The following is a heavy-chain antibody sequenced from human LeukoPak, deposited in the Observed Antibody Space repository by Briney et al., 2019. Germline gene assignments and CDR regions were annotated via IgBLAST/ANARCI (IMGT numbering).Heavy chain of an antibody. CDR2: IQYDGKKD. Sequence: PGGSLRLSCTASGVTFKNYGIHWVRQAPGMGLEWVAFIQYDGKKDYYADSVKGRFTISRDSSKNTVDLEMNSLRMEDAAVYYCVKLPRGTYYDFWGASRNDDFDIWGRGTMVAVSS. J-gene: IGHJ3*02. D-gene: IGHD3-3*01. CDR1: GVTFKNYG. V-gene: IGHV3-30*02. CDR3: VKLPRGTYYDFWGASRNDDFDI.